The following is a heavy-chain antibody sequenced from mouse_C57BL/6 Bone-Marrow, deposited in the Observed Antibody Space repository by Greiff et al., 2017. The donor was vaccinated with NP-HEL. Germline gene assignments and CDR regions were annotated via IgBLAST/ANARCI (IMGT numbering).Heavy chain of an antibody. V-gene: IGHV5-17*01. CDR3: ARPGYYGSSYGYFDV. J-gene: IGHJ1*03. CDR1: GFTFSDYG. CDR2: ISSGSSTI. Sequence: EVMLVESGGGLVKPGGSLKLSCAASGFTFSDYGMHWVRQAPEKGLEWVAYISSGSSTIYYADTVKGRFTISRDNAKNTLFLQMTSLRAEDTAMYYCARPGYYGSSYGYFDVWGTGTTVTVSS. D-gene: IGHD1-1*01.